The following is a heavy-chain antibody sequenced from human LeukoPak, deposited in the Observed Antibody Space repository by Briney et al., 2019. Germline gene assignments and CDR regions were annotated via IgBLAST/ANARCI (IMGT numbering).Heavy chain of an antibody. J-gene: IGHJ3*02. CDR3: ARALNYDFAALDAFXX. Sequence: SVKVSCKASGGTFSSYAISWVRQAPGQGLEWMGGIIPIFGTANYAQKFQGRVTITADESTSTAYMELSSLRSEDTAVYYCARALNYDFAALDAFXXWGQXTMXT. CDR2: IIPIFGTA. V-gene: IGHV1-69*13. CDR1: GGTFSSYA. D-gene: IGHD3-3*01.